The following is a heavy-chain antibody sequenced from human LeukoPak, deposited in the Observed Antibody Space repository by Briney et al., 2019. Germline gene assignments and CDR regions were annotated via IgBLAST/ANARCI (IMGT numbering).Heavy chain of an antibody. V-gene: IGHV4-4*07. CDR3: ARVSGSFDY. CDR2: IYTSGST. Sequence: SETLSFTCSVSGGSISSYYWILMTPSAGYGLEWIGRIYTSGSTNYNPSLKSRVTMSVDTSKNQFSLKLSSVTAADTAVYYCARVSGSFDYWGQGTLVTVSS. J-gene: IGHJ4*02. D-gene: IGHD3-10*01. CDR1: GGSISSYY.